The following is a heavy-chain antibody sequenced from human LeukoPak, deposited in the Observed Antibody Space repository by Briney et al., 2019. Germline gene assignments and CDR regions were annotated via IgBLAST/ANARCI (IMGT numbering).Heavy chain of an antibody. J-gene: IGHJ5*02. V-gene: IGHV4-30-4*01. Sequence: SETLSLTCTVSGGSISSGDYYWSWIRQPPGKGLEWIGYIYYSGSTYYNPSLKSRVTISVDTSKNQFSLKLSSVTAADTAVYYCARALRYYDFWSGYYGGWLDPWGQGTLVTVSS. CDR1: GGSISSGDYY. CDR2: IYYSGST. D-gene: IGHD3-3*01. CDR3: ARALRYYDFWSGYYGGWLDP.